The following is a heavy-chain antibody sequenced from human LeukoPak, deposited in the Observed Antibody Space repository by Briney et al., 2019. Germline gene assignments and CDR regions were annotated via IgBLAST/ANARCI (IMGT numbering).Heavy chain of an antibody. CDR2: ISRSGSTR. D-gene: IGHD6-19*01. V-gene: IGHV3-48*03. CDR3: AREIVSAVAGNFDY. Sequence: GGSLRLSCAASGFTFSSYEMNWVRQAPGKGLEWVSYISRSGSTRTYADSVKGRFTISRDNAQNSLYLEMNSLRAEDTAVYYCAREIVSAVAGNFDYWGQGTLVPSPQ. J-gene: IGHJ4*02. CDR1: GFTFSSYE.